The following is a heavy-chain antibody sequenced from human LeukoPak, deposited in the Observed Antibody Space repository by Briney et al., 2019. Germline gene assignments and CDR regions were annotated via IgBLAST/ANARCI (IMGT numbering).Heavy chain of an antibody. V-gene: IGHV1-69*13. CDR1: GYTFTGYY. CDR2: IIPIFGTA. D-gene: IGHD3-16*01. CDR3: ARKSRGGERAFDI. J-gene: IGHJ3*02. Sequence: SVKVSCKASGYTFTGYYMHWVRQAPGQGLEWMGGIIPIFGTANYAQKLQGRVTITADESTSTAYMELSSLRSEGTAVYYCARKSRGGERAFDIWGQGTMVTVSS.